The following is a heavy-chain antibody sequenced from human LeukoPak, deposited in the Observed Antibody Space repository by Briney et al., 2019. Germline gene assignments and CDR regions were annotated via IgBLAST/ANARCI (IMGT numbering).Heavy chain of an antibody. Sequence: ASVKVSCKASGYTFTGYYMHWVRQAPGQGLEWMGWINPNSGGTNYAQKFQGRVTMTRDTSISTAYMELSRLRSDDTAVYYCARGRRESVSSSYHLEHPDLDALDIWGQGTMVTVSS. D-gene: IGHD6-13*01. J-gene: IGHJ3*02. CDR1: GYTFTGYY. V-gene: IGHV1-2*02. CDR3: ARGRRESVSSSYHLEHPDLDALDI. CDR2: INPNSGGT.